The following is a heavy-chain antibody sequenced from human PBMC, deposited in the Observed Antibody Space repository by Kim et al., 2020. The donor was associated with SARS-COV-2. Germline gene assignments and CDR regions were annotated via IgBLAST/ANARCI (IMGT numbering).Heavy chain of an antibody. CDR1: GGSISSSSYY. D-gene: IGHD6-19*01. CDR3: ARQGQQWLGPSGYFQH. CDR2: IYYSGST. J-gene: IGHJ1*01. V-gene: IGHV4-39*01. Sequence: SETLSLTCTVSGGSISSSSYYWGWIRQPPGKGLEWIGSIYYSGSTYYNPSLKSRVTISVDTSKNQFSLKLSSVTAADTAVYYCARQGQQWLGPSGYFQHWGQGTLVTVSS.